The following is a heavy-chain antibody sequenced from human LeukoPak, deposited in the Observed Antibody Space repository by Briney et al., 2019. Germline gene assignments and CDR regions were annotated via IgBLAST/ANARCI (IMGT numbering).Heavy chain of an antibody. J-gene: IGHJ6*02. CDR1: GYTFTGYY. D-gene: IGHD3-3*01. Sequence: ASVKVSCKASGYTFTGYYMHWVRQAPGQGLEWMGWINPNSGGTNYAQKFQGRVTMTRDTSISTAYMELSRLRSDDTAVYYCARYYDFWSGYYPNYYYGMDVWGQGTTVTVSS. V-gene: IGHV1-2*02. CDR3: ARYYDFWSGYYPNYYYGMDV. CDR2: INPNSGGT.